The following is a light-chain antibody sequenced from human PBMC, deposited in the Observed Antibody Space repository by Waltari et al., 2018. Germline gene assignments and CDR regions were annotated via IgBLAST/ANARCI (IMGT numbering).Light chain of an antibody. Sequence: QSVLTQPPSASGTPGPRVTIACSGSSHNIGSNYVYWYQQLPGTAPKLLIYRNNQRPSGVPDRFSGSKSGTSASLAISGLRSEDEADYYCAAWDDSLSGRVFGGGTKLTVL. J-gene: IGLJ3*02. CDR1: SHNIGSNY. CDR2: RNN. V-gene: IGLV1-47*01. CDR3: AAWDDSLSGRV.